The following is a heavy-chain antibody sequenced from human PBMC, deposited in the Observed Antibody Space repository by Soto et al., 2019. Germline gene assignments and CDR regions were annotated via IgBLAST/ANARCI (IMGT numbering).Heavy chain of an antibody. CDR3: ARGGGWETYYYYGMDV. Sequence: SETLSLTCAVYGGSFSGYYWSWIRQPPGKGLEWIGEINHSGSTNYNPSLKSRVTISVDASKNQFSLKLSSVTAADTAVYYCARGGGWETYYYYGMDVWGQGTTVTVSS. CDR2: INHSGST. V-gene: IGHV4-34*01. D-gene: IGHD6-19*01. J-gene: IGHJ6*02. CDR1: GGSFSGYY.